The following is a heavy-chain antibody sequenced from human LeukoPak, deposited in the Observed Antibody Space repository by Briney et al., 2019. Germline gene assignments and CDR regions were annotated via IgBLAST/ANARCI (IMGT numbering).Heavy chain of an antibody. D-gene: IGHD1/OR15-1a*01. V-gene: IGHV3-7*04. CDR2: IKQHGGEK. Sequence: PGGSLRLSCAASGFIFSSYWMSRVRQAPGKGLEWVASIKQHGGEKYYVDSVKGRFTISRDNAKNSLYLQMNSLRAEDTAVYYCARDRTEDAFDIWGQGTMVTVSS. J-gene: IGHJ3*02. CDR3: ARDRTEDAFDI. CDR1: GFIFSSYW.